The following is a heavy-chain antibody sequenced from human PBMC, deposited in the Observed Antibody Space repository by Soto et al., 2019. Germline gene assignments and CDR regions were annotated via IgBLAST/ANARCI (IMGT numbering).Heavy chain of an antibody. CDR3: ARVTDDSSGYTLDY. J-gene: IGHJ4*02. V-gene: IGHV4-59*01. CDR2: IYYSGST. Sequence: QVQLQESGPGLVKPSETLSLTCTVSGGSISSYYWSWIRQPPGKGLEWIGYIYYSGSTNYNPSLKSRVTISVDTSKNQFSLKLSSVTAADTAVYYCARVTDDSSGYTLDYSGQGTLVTVSS. CDR1: GGSISSYY. D-gene: IGHD3-22*01.